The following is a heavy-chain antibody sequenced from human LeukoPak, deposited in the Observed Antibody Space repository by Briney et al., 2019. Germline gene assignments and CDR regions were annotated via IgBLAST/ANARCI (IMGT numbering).Heavy chain of an antibody. CDR2: ISSSSSYI. D-gene: IGHD1-26*01. V-gene: IGHV3-21*01. CDR1: GFTFSSYS. CDR3: ARDRETYSGRPLDY. Sequence: GGSLRLSCAASGFTFSSYSMNWVRQAPGKGLEWVSSISSSSSYIYYADSVKGRFTISRDNAKNSLHLQMNSLRAEDTAVYYCARDRETYSGRPLDYWGQGTLVTVSS. J-gene: IGHJ4*02.